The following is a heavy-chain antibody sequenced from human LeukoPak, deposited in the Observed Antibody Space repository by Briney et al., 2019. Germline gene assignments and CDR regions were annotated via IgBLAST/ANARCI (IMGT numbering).Heavy chain of an antibody. CDR1: GFTFSSYG. CDR3: ARDKTYGDSGKAFDI. D-gene: IGHD4-17*01. Sequence: PGGSLRLSCAASGFTFSSYGMHWVRQAPGKGLEWVSYISSSSSYTNYADSVKGRFTISRDNAKNSLYLQMNSLRAEDTAVYYCARDKTYGDSGKAFDIWGQGTMVTVSS. V-gene: IGHV3-21*05. CDR2: ISSSSSYT. J-gene: IGHJ3*02.